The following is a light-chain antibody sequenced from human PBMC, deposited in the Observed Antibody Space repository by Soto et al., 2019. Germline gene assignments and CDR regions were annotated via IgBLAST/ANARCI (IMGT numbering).Light chain of an antibody. J-gene: IGLJ2*01. CDR1: SSDVGGYNY. V-gene: IGLV2-14*01. CDR2: EVS. Sequence: QSVLTQSASVSGSPGQSITISCTGTSSDVGGYNYVSWYQQHPGKAPKLMIYEVSNRPSGVSNRFSGSKSGNTASLTISGLQAEDEADYYCSSYTSSSTFHVVFGGGTKLTVL. CDR3: SSYTSSSTFHVV.